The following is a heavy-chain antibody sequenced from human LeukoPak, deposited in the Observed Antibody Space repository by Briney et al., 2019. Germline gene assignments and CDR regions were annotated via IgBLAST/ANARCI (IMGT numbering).Heavy chain of an antibody. V-gene: IGHV4-4*07. J-gene: IGHJ4*02. Sequence: SETLSLTCTVSGGSISSYYWSWIRQPAGKGLESIGHISTSGSTNYNPSLKSRVTMSVDTAKNQFSLKLTSATAADTAVYFCAGYHNNGVISFFNALDYWGQGTLVTVSS. CDR3: AGYHNNGVISFFNALDY. CDR2: ISTSGST. D-gene: IGHD2-21*01. CDR1: GGSISSYY.